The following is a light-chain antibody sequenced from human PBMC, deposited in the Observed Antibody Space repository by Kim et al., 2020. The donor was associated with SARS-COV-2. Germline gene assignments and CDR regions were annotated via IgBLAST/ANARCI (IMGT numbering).Light chain of an antibody. CDR3: QVWDSSSDHWV. J-gene: IGLJ3*02. V-gene: IGLV3-21*04. CDR2: YHS. Sequence: SYELTRPPSVSVAPGKTARITCGGNNIGSKSVHWYQQKPGQAPVLVIYYHSDRPSGIPERFSGSNSGNTATLTISRVEAGDEADYYCQVWDSSSDHWVFGGGTQLTVL. CDR1: NIGSKS.